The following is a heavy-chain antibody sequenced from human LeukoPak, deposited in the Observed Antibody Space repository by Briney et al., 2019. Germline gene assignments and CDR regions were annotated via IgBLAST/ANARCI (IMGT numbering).Heavy chain of an antibody. CDR1: GGSISSYY. J-gene: IGHJ5*02. CDR3: ARGIVDPSHGPDWFDP. D-gene: IGHD1-26*01. Sequence: TSETLSLTCTVSGGSISSYYWSWIRQPPGKGLEWIGYISYSGSTNYNPSLKSRVTISVDTSKNQFSLKLSSVTAADTAVYYCARGIVDPSHGPDWFDPWGQGTLVTVSS. V-gene: IGHV4-59*08. CDR2: ISYSGST.